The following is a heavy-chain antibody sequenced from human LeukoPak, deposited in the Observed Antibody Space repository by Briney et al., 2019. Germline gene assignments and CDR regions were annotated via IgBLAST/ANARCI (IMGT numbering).Heavy chain of an antibody. CDR3: ATVQKQDYDTTPYYDH. V-gene: IGHV1-24*01. CDR1: GYTLTELS. J-gene: IGHJ4*02. CDR2: FDPEDGET. D-gene: IGHD3-22*01. Sequence: ASVKVSCKGSGYTLTELSMHWVRQAPGKGLEWMGGFDPEDGETIYAQKFQGRVIMTEDKSTDTAYMELSSLRSEDTAVYYCATVQKQDYDTTPYYDHWGQGTLVTVSS.